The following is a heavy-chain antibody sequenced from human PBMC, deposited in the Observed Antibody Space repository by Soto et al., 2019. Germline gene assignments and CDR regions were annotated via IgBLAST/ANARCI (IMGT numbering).Heavy chain of an antibody. CDR1: GFTFSSYA. J-gene: IGHJ3*02. V-gene: IGHV3-23*01. CDR2: ISGSGGST. CDR3: AKDPVVVTASDAFDI. D-gene: IGHD2-21*02. Sequence: PVGSLRLSCAASGFTFSSYAMSWVRQAPGKGLEWVSAISGSGGSTYYADSVKGRFTISRDNSKNTLYLQMNSLRAEDTAVYYCAKDPVVVTASDAFDIWGQGAMVTVSS.